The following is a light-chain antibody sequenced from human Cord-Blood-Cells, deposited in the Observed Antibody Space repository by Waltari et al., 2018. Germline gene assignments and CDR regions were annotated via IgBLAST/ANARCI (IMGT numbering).Light chain of an antibody. CDR2: WAS. J-gene: IGKJ4*01. CDR1: QSVLYSSNNKYY. CDR3: QQYYSTPLT. Sequence: DIVMTQSPDSLAVSLGERATINCKSSQSVLYSSNNKYYLAWYQQKPGQPPKLLIYWASTRESGVPDRFSGSGSGTDFTLTISSLQAEDVAVYYCQQYYSTPLTFGGWTKVEIK. V-gene: IGKV4-1*01.